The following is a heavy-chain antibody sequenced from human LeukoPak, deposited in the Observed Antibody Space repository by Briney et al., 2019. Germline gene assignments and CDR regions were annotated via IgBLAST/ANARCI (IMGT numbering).Heavy chain of an antibody. CDR3: AIGAIVVVPAANDPFYFDY. D-gene: IGHD2-2*01. CDR1: GGTFSSYA. V-gene: IGHV1-69*05. CDR2: IIPIFGTA. J-gene: IGHJ4*02. Sequence: ASVKVSCKASGGTFSSYAISWVRQAPGQGLEWMGGIIPIFGTANYAQKFQGRVTITTDESTSTAYMELSSLRSEDTAVYYCAIGAIVVVPAANDPFYFDYWGQGTLVTVSS.